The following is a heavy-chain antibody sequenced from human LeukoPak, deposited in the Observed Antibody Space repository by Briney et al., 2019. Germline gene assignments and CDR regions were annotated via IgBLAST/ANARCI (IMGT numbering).Heavy chain of an antibody. V-gene: IGHV4-39*02. CDR3: ASSQQGYNYGYHFDS. CDR2: ISYSRTT. CDR1: GGSFSSSSYY. Sequence: SEPLSLTCRVSGGSFSSSSYYWGWIRQPPGKGLEWIGSISYSRTTFYNPSLKGRVTISVDTCRPHFSLKLSSADACDRRLYCRASSQQGYNYGYHFDSWGQGTLVTVSS. D-gene: IGHD5-18*01. J-gene: IGHJ4*02.